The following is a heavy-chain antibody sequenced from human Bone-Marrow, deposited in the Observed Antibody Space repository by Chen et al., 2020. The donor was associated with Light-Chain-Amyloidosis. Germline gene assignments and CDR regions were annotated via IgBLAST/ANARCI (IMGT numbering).Heavy chain of an antibody. CDR3: ARRRDGYNFDY. CDR1: GYTCPNYW. V-gene: IGHV5-51*01. Sequence: EVQLEQSGPEVKKPGESLQISCKGSGYTCPNYWIGWVRQMPGKGLEWMGVIYPDHSDARYSPSFEGQVTISADKSITTAYLQWRSLKASDTAMYYCARRRDGYNFDYWGQGTLVTVSS. J-gene: IGHJ4*02. CDR2: IYPDHSDA. D-gene: IGHD5-12*01.